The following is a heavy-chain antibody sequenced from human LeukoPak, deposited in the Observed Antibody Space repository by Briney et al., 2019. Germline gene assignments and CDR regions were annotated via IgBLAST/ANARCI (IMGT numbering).Heavy chain of an antibody. CDR2: IYCNDDK. J-gene: IGHJ5*02. CDR3: AHQLIAAAGTMDWFDP. D-gene: IGHD6-13*01. Sequence: SAPTLANPTQTLTITCTFSGFSLSPRGVGVGWIRQPPGKALEWLAPIYCNDDKRYSPSLKSRLTIAKDTSNNQVVLTMTNMDPVDTATYYCAHQLIAAAGTMDWFDPWGQGTLVTVSS. V-gene: IGHV2-5*01. CDR1: GFSLSPRGVG.